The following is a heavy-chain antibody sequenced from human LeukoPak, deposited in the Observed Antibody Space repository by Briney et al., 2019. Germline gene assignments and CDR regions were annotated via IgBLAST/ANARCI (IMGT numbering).Heavy chain of an antibody. CDR3: VRTMMTFGGVIRTDAFDI. CDR2: INNNGDST. CDR1: GFTFSTFA. J-gene: IGHJ3*02. V-gene: IGHV3-64D*06. Sequence: GGSLRLSCSASGFTFSTFAMHWVRQAPGKRLEYVSGINNNGDSTYYSDSVKARLTISRDNSKNTLFLQMASLRAEDTAVYYCVRTMMTFGGVIRTDAFDIWGQGTMVIVSS. D-gene: IGHD3-16*01.